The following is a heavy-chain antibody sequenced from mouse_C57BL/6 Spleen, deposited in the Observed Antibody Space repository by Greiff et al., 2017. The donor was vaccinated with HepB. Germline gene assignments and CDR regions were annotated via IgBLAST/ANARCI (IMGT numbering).Heavy chain of an antibody. CDR2: IDPETGGT. D-gene: IGHD2-3*01. J-gene: IGHJ4*01. Sequence: VQLQQSGAELVRPGASVTLSCKASGYTFTDYEMHWVKQTPVHGLEWIGAIDPETGGTAYNQKFKGKAILTADKSSSTAYMELRSLTSEDSAVYYCTLYDGYLYAMDYWGQGTSVTVSS. CDR3: TLYDGYLYAMDY. CDR1: GYTFTDYE. V-gene: IGHV1-15*01.